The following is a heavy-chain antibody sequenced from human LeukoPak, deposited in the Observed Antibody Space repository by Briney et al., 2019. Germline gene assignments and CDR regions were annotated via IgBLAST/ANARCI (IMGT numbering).Heavy chain of an antibody. CDR3: ARDDGSGIDY. CDR2: ISSDGGST. V-gene: IGHV3-74*01. J-gene: IGHJ4*02. Sequence: PGGSLRLSCAASGFTFSSYYMYWVRQAPGKGLVSVSRISSDGGSTTYADSVKGRFTISRDNAKNTLYLQMNSLRAEDTAVYYCARDDGSGIDYWSQGTLVTVSS. CDR1: GFTFSSYY. D-gene: IGHD6-19*01.